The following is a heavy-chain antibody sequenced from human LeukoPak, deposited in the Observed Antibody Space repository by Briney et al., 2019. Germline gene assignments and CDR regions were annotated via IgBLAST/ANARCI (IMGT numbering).Heavy chain of an antibody. CDR3: ATAIYDSSGYSMDY. J-gene: IGHJ4*02. CDR1: GGTFSSYA. D-gene: IGHD3-22*01. CDR2: FDPEDGET. V-gene: IGHV1-24*01. Sequence: ASVKVSCKASGGTFSSYAISWVRQAPGKGLEWMGGFDPEDGETIYAQKFQGRVTMTEDTSTDTAYMELSSLRSEDTAVYYCATAIYDSSGYSMDYWGQGTLVTVSS.